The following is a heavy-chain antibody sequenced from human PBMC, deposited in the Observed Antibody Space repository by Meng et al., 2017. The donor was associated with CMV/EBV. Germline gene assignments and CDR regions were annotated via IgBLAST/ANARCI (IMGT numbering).Heavy chain of an antibody. J-gene: IGHJ6*02. CDR3: ARGKGITIFGVVISTGYYYYGMDV. CDR1: GGSFSGYY. CDR2: INHSGST. Sequence: SETLSLTCAVYGGSFSGYYWSWIRQPPGKGLEWIGEINHSGSTNYNPSLKSRVTISVDTSKNQFSLKLSSVTAADTAVYYCARGKGITIFGVVISTGYYYYGMDVWGQGTTVTV. D-gene: IGHD3-3*01. V-gene: IGHV4-34*01.